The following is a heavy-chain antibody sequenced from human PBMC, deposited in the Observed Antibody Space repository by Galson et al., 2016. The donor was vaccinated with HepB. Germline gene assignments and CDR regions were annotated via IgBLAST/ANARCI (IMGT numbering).Heavy chain of an antibody. J-gene: IGHJ4*02. V-gene: IGHV3-23*01. CDR1: GFTFSGSW. Sequence: SLRLSCAASGFTFSGSWMSWVRQTPGRGLEWVSGITGSGATTHYADSVKGRFTISRDNSKNTLYLDMNNLRAGDTAVYYCGKHGGFDYWGQGALVTVSS. CDR3: GKHGGFDY. CDR2: ITGSGATT. D-gene: IGHD3-16*01.